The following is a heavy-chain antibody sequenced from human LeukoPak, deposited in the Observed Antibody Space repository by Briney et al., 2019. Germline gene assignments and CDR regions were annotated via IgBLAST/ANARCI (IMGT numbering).Heavy chain of an antibody. V-gene: IGHV4-59*01. D-gene: IGHD6-25*01. CDR1: GGSISSYY. Sequence: PSETLSLTCTVSGGSISSYYWSWIRQPPGKGLEWIGYIYYSGSTNYNPSLKSRVTISVDTSKNQFSLKLSSVTAADTAVYYCAREIGSSERLVYFDYWGQGTLVTVSS. J-gene: IGHJ4*02. CDR2: IYYSGST. CDR3: AREIGSSERLVYFDY.